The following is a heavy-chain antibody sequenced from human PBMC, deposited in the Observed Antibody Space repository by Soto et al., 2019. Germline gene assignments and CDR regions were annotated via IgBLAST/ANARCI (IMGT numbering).Heavy chain of an antibody. CDR2: IWYDGSNK. Sequence: GGSLRLSCAASGFTFSSYGMHWVRQAPGKGLEWVAVIWYDGSNKYYADSVKGRFTISRDNSKNTLYLQMNSLRAEDTAVYYCARDRRLLPAATCMDVWGQGTTVTVSS. CDR1: GFTFSSYG. J-gene: IGHJ6*02. D-gene: IGHD2-2*01. CDR3: ARDRRLLPAATCMDV. V-gene: IGHV3-33*01.